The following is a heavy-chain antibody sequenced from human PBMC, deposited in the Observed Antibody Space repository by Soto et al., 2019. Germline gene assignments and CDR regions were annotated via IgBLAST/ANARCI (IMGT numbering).Heavy chain of an antibody. V-gene: IGHV4-59*01. CDR1: GGSISSYY. D-gene: IGHD3-3*01. CDR2: IYYSGST. CDR3: AGSPRITISKYYYYYGMDV. Sequence: SETLSLTCTVSGGSISSYYWSWIRQPPGKGLEWIGYIYYSGSTNYNPSLKSRVTISVDTSKNQFSLKLSSVTAADTAVYYCAGSPRITISKYYYYYGMDVWGQGTTVTVSS. J-gene: IGHJ6*02.